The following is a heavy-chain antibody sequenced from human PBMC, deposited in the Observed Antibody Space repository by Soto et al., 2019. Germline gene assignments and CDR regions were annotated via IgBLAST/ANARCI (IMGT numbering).Heavy chain of an antibody. CDR3: AREEFGMGDY. D-gene: IGHD3-10*01. CDR2: ISSSSIYI. CDR1: GFTFSSYS. Sequence: EVQLLESGGGLVKPGGSLRLSCAASGFTFSSYSMNWVRQAPGKGLEWVSSISSSSIYIYYADSVKGRFTISRDNAKNALYLQRTGLRAEDTAVYYCAREEFGMGDYWGQGTLVTVSS. J-gene: IGHJ4*02. V-gene: IGHV3-21*02.